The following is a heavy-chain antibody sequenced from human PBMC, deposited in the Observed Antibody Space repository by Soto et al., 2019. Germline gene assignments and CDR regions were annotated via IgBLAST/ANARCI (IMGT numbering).Heavy chain of an antibody. CDR3: ASCLSGVYDFWSGYYTSEKNYYMDV. J-gene: IGHJ6*03. CDR2: IKQDGSEK. D-gene: IGHD3-3*01. Sequence: PGGSLRLSCAASGFTFSSYWMSWVRQAPGKGLEWVANIKQDGSEKYYVDSVKGRFTISRDNAKNSLYLQMNSLRAEDTAVYYCASCLSGVYDFWSGYYTSEKNYYMDVWGKGTTVTVSS. V-gene: IGHV3-7*01. CDR1: GFTFSSYW.